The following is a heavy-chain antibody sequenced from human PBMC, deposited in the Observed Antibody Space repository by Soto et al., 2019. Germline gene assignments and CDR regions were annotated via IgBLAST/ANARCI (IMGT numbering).Heavy chain of an antibody. J-gene: IGHJ6*01. D-gene: IGHD2-2*02. CDR3: ARPKARYCSSTGCYMGSRSWYRVGDHYGMDV. CDR1: GCTFSSYA. CDR2: IIPIFGTA. Sequence: AVKVSFKASGCTFSSYAISWVRQAPVQVLECMVGIIPIFGTANYAQKFQGRVTITADESTRTAYMELSSLRSEDTAVYYCARPKARYCSSTGCYMGSRSWYRVGDHYGMDVW. V-gene: IGHV1-69*13.